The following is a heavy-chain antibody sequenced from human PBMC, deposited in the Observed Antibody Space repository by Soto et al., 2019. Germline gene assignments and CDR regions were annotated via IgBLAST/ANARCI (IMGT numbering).Heavy chain of an antibody. CDR1: GGSFSGYY. Sequence: PSETLSLTCAVYGGSFSGYYWSWIRQPPGKGLEWIGEINHSGSTNYNPSLKSRVTISVDTSKNQFSLKLSSVTAADTAVYYCARRRVRGVIITPRGGTFDIWGQGTMVTVSS. D-gene: IGHD3-10*01. J-gene: IGHJ3*02. CDR2: INHSGST. V-gene: IGHV4-34*01. CDR3: ARRRVRGVIITPRGGTFDI.